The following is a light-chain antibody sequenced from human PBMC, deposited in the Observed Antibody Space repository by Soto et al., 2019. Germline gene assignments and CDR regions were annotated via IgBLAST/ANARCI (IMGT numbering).Light chain of an antibody. CDR3: QQYHDAWT. CDR2: WAS. J-gene: IGKJ1*01. V-gene: IGKV4-1*01. Sequence: DIVMTQSPDSLAVSLGERATINCKSSQSVLYSSNNKNYLAWYQQKPGQPPKLLIYWASTRESGVPDRFGGSGFGTDFTLSISSLQAEDVAVYYCQQYHDAWTFGQGTKVEVK. CDR1: QSVLYSSNNKNY.